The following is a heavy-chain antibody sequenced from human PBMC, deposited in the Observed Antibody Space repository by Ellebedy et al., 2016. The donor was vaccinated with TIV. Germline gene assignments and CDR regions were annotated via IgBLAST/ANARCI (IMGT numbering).Heavy chain of an antibody. CDR2: IWYDGSTQ. Sequence: GESLKISCEASGFTFSSFGMHWVRQAPGKGLEWVAVIWYDGSTQYSADSVKGRFTISRDNSKNTPFLQMNGLRAEETAVYYCARDRAGIEVAAYFDYWGQGTLVTVSS. CDR3: ARDRAGIEVAAYFDY. CDR1: GFTFSSFG. J-gene: IGHJ4*02. D-gene: IGHD6-19*01. V-gene: IGHV3-33*01.